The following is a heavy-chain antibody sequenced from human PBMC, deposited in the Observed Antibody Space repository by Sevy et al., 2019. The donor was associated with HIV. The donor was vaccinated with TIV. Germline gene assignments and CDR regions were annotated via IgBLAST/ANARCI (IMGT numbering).Heavy chain of an antibody. CDR1: GFTFSSYA. D-gene: IGHD2-15*01. V-gene: IGHV3-30*04. J-gene: IGHJ6*02. CDR2: ISYDGSNK. Sequence: GGSLRLSCAASGFTFSSYAMHWVRQAPGKGLEWVAVISYDGSNKYYADSVKRRFTISRDNSKNTLYLQMNSLRAEDTAVYYCARAIGVSVVSIDYYYGMDVWGQGTTVTVSS. CDR3: ARAIGVSVVSIDYYYGMDV.